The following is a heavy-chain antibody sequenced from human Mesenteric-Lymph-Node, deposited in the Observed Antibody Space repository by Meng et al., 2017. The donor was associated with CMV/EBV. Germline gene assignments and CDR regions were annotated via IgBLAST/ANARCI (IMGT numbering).Heavy chain of an antibody. D-gene: IGHD6-19*01. CDR2: IDSSTSHI. CDR3: ARWGYSSGYYYYYGMDV. CDR1: GFTFNIYN. V-gene: IGHV3-21*01. J-gene: IGHJ6*02. Sequence: GGSLRLSCAASGFTFNIYNMNWVRQAPGKGLEWVSSIDSSTSHIYYADSVKGRFTISRDNAENSLYLQMNSLRAEDAAVYYCARWGYSSGYYYYYGMDVWGQGTTVTVSS.